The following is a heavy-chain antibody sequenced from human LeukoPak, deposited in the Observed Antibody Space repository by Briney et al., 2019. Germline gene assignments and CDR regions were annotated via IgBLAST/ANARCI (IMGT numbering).Heavy chain of an antibody. D-gene: IGHD2-2*01. Sequence: GGSLRLSCAASGFTFSSYAMSWVRQAPGKGLEWVSAISGSGGSTYYADSVKGRFTISRDNSKNTLHLQMNSLRAEDTAVYYCAKDRAGRSTSCFDYWGQGTLVTVSS. CDR3: AKDRAGRSTSCFDY. CDR1: GFTFSSYA. V-gene: IGHV3-23*01. CDR2: ISGSGGST. J-gene: IGHJ4*02.